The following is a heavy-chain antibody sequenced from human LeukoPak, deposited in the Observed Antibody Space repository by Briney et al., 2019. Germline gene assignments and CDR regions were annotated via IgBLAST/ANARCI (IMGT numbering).Heavy chain of an antibody. CDR1: GGSISGYY. J-gene: IGHJ4*02. D-gene: IGHD3-22*01. V-gene: IGHV4-59*01. Sequence: SETLSLTCTVSGGSISGYYWSWIRQPPGKGLEWIGSIYHSGSTNYNPSLKSRVTISIDTSKNQFSLKLTSVTAADTAVYYCARGRYYDSSGYYLDYWGQGTLVTVSS. CDR2: IYHSGST. CDR3: ARGRYYDSSGYYLDY.